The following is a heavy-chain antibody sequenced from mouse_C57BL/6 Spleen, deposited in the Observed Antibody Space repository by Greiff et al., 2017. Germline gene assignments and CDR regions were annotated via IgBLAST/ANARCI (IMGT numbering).Heavy chain of an antibody. CDR2: INYDGSST. D-gene: IGHD2-4*01. V-gene: IGHV5-16*01. CDR3: ARVAYDYDVWFAY. J-gene: IGHJ3*01. CDR1: GFTFSDYY. Sequence: EVQLVESEGGLVQPGSSMKLSCTASGFTFSDYYMAWVRQVPEKGLEWVANINYDGSSTYYLDSLKSRFIISRDNAKNILDLQMSSLKSEDTATYYCARVAYDYDVWFAYWGQGTLVTVSA.